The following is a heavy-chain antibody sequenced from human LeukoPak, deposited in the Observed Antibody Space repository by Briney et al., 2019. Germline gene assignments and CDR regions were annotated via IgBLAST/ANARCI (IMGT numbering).Heavy chain of an antibody. Sequence: PGGSLRLSCAASGFTFSSYAMSWVRQAPGKGLEWIGSIYYSGSTYYNPSLKSRVTISLDTSKNQLSLELSSVTAADTAVYYCARHGILDSSRKYYFDYWGQGTLVTVSS. D-gene: IGHD6-13*01. V-gene: IGHV4-38-2*01. J-gene: IGHJ4*02. CDR1: GFTFSSYA. CDR3: ARHGILDSSRKYYFDY. CDR2: IYYSGST.